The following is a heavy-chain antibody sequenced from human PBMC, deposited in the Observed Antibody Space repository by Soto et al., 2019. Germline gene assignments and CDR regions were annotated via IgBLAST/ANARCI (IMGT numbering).Heavy chain of an antibody. Sequence: SETLSLTCTVSGGSISSSRCHWGWIRQPPGKGLEWIASIKYSGTTFYNPSLKSRVTLSVDTSKNQFALKLSSVTAADTAVYYCARARRGVIHRGHNWFDPWGQGTLVTVSS. J-gene: IGHJ5*02. CDR3: ARARRGVIHRGHNWFDP. CDR1: GGSISSSRCH. D-gene: IGHD3-10*01. V-gene: IGHV4-39*06. CDR2: IKYSGTT.